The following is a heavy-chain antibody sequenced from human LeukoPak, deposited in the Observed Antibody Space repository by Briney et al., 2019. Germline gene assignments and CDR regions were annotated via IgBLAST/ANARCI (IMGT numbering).Heavy chain of an antibody. J-gene: IGHJ5*02. D-gene: IGHD3-10*01. V-gene: IGHV3-23*01. CDR3: AKIQDPYGSGSYYNINWFDP. CDR2: ISGSGGST. Sequence: GGSLRLSCAASGFTFSSYAMSWVRQAPGKGLEWVSAISGSGGSTYYADSVKGRFTISRDNSKNTLYLQMNSLRAEDTAVYYCAKIQDPYGSGSYYNINWFDPWGQGTLVTVSS. CDR1: GFTFSSYA.